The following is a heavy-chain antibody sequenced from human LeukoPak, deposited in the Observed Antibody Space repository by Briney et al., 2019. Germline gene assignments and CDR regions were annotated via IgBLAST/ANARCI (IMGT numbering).Heavy chain of an antibody. Sequence: SETLSLTCTVYGGSISSSSYYWGWIRQPPGKGLDWIGSIYYIGSTYYNPTLKSRVTISVDTSKNQFSLKLSSVTAADTAVYYCARSGSPGFGYFDYWGQGTLVTVSS. CDR1: GGSISSSSYY. CDR2: IYYIGST. V-gene: IGHV4-39*01. J-gene: IGHJ4*02. D-gene: IGHD3-10*01. CDR3: ARSGSPGFGYFDY.